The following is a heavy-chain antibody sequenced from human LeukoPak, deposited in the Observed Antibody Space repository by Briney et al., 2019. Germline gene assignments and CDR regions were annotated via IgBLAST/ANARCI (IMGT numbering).Heavy chain of an antibody. CDR2: IKGNGGDT. Sequence: GGSLSLSRAASGFTFSSFALVWVRQAPGKGLEWVSAIKGNGGDTRYADAVKGRFTISRDNSKNTLYIHMNSLRAEDTAIYYCGRDPNGDYVGAFEFWGQGTIVTVSS. CDR3: GRDPNGDYVGAFEF. CDR1: GFTFSSFA. J-gene: IGHJ3*01. V-gene: IGHV3-23*01. D-gene: IGHD4-17*01.